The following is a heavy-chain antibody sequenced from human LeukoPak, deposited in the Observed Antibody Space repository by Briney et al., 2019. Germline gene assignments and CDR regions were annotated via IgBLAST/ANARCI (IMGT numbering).Heavy chain of an antibody. J-gene: IGHJ4*02. D-gene: IGHD3-22*01. V-gene: IGHV3-30-3*01. CDR3: ARSGAMIAELGYFVY. CDR2: ISCDGSNK. Sequence: PGGSLTLSCAASGFTFSSYAMHWVRQAPGKGLEWVAVISCDGSNKYYADSVKGRFTISRDNSKNTLYLQMNSLRAEDTAVYYCARSGAMIAELGYFVYWGQGTLVTVSS. CDR1: GFTFSSYA.